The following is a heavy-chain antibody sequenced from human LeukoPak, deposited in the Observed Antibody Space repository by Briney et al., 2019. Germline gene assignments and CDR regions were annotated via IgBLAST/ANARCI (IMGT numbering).Heavy chain of an antibody. D-gene: IGHD3-3*01. V-gene: IGHV3-23*01. J-gene: IGHJ4*02. CDR1: GFTFSTYV. Sequence: GGSLRLSCAASGFTFSTYVMNWFRQAPGKGLGWVSTISVGAEYIFYADSVKGRFTISRDDSNNALYLQMHSLRAEDTALYYCASGPPFLKYFEYWGQGTLVTVSS. CDR3: ASGPPFLKYFEY. CDR2: ISVGAEYI.